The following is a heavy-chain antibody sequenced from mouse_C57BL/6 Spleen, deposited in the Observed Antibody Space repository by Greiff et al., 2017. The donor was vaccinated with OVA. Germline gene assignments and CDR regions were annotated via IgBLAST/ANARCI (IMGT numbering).Heavy chain of an antibody. V-gene: IGHV1-18*01. CDR2: INPNNGGT. Sequence: DVKLVESGPELVKPGASVKIPCKASGYTFTDYNMDWVKQSHGKSLEWIGDINPNNGGTIYNQKFKGKATLTVDKSSSTAYMELRSLTSEDTAVYYCARGNYGSSHWYFDVWGTGTTVTVSS. CDR3: ARGNYGSSHWYFDV. D-gene: IGHD1-1*01. J-gene: IGHJ1*03. CDR1: GYTFTDYN.